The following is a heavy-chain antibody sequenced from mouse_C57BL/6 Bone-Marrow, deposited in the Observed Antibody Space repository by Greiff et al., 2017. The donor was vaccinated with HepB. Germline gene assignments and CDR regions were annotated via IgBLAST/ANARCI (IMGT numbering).Heavy chain of an antibody. D-gene: IGHD1-1*01. CDR2: IRSKSSNYAT. CDR3: VRDRIYYGSSWNWYFDV. J-gene: IGHJ1*03. Sequence: EVKLMESGGGLVQPKGSLKLSCAASGFTFNTYAMHWVRQAPGKGLEWVARIRSKSSNYATYYADSVKDRFTISRDDSKSMLYLQMNNLKTEDTARYYCVRDRIYYGSSWNWYFDVWGTGTTVTVSS. V-gene: IGHV10-3*01. CDR1: GFTFNTYA.